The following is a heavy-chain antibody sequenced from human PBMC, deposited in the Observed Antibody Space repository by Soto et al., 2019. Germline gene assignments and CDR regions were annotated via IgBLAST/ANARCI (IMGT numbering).Heavy chain of an antibody. J-gene: IGHJ5*02. Sequence: LRLSFAASGFSFSNYGMHWVRQPPGKGLEWVAVIWDDGSNKYYEDSVKGRFTISRDNSRNILYLELNSLRVEDTAVYYCARAPQRRGYGRQFFDPSGQGTRVTAPQ. CDR1: GFSFSNYG. D-gene: IGHD5-12*01. CDR3: ARAPQRRGYGRQFFDP. V-gene: IGHV3-33*01. CDR2: IWDDGSNK.